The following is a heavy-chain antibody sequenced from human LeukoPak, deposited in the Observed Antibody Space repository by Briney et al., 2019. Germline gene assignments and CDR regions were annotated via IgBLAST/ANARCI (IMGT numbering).Heavy chain of an antibody. Sequence: HPGGSLRLSCAASGFTFDDYAMHWVRQAPGKGLEWVSGISWNSGTIYYADSVKGRFTISRGNAKNSLFLQMNSLRAEDTAVYYCAKGGREDGFDIWGQGTMVTVSS. CDR2: ISWNSGTI. CDR1: GFTFDDYA. J-gene: IGHJ3*02. CDR3: AKGGREDGFDI. V-gene: IGHV3-9*01.